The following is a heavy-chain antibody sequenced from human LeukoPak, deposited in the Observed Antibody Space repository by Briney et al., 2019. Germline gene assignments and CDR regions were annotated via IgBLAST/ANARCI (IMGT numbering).Heavy chain of an antibody. CDR3: ARVGAVYCSGGSCYSYQH. V-gene: IGHV4-59*08. D-gene: IGHD2-15*01. Sequence: SETLSLTCTVSGGSISSYYWSWIRQPPGKGLEWIGYIYYSGSTNYNPSLKSRVTISVDTSKNQFSLKLSSVTAADTAVYYCARVGAVYCSGGSCYSYQHWGQGTLVTVSS. CDR1: GGSISSYY. J-gene: IGHJ1*01. CDR2: IYYSGST.